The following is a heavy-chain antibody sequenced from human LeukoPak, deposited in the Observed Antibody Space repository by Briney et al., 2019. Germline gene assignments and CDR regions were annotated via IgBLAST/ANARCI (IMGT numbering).Heavy chain of an antibody. J-gene: IGHJ4*02. D-gene: IGHD1-26*01. Sequence: SETLSLTCTVSGGTIWSYYWSWIRQPPGKGLGWIGYIYNNGNTNYNPSLKSRVTISVDTSKNQFSLKLSSVTAADTAVYYCVRAWGDYWGQGILVTVSS. CDR3: VRAWGDY. CDR1: GGTIWSYY. V-gene: IGHV4-59*01. CDR2: IYNNGNT.